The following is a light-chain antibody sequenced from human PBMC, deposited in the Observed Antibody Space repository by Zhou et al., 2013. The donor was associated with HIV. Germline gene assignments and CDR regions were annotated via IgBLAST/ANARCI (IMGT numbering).Light chain of an antibody. CDR2: KSS. J-gene: IGKJ5*01. CDR3: QQYNAHPIT. V-gene: IGKV1-5*03. Sequence: DIQMTQSPSTLSAYVGDKVTITCRASQIIHTWLAWYQQKPGQVPKLLIYKSSTLYNGVPSRFSGSGSGTEFTLTISSLQPDDFATYYCQQYNAHPITFGQGTRLEIK. CDR1: QIIHTW.